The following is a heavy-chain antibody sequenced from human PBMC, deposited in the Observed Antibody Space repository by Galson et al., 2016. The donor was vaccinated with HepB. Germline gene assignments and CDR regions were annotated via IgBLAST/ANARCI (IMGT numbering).Heavy chain of an antibody. CDR3: AKDRDHFGDYVFDY. J-gene: IGHJ4*02. Sequence: SLRLSCAGSGFTFSSHPMHWVRQAPRKGLEWVAFISYDGTIKYYTDSVKGRFTISRDMPKNTVFLEMNSLRAEDTAVYYCAKDRDHFGDYVFDYWGQGTLVTVSS. CDR2: ISYDGTIK. D-gene: IGHD4-17*01. V-gene: IGHV3-30*18. CDR1: GFTFSSHP.